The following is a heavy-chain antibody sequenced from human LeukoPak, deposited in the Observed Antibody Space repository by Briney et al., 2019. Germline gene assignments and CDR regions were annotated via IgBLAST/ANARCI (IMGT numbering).Heavy chain of an antibody. D-gene: IGHD4-17*01. CDR1: GGSISSYY. CDR3: ARDLSGDYRDY. V-gene: IGHV4-59*12. J-gene: IGHJ4*02. Sequence: SETLSLTCTVSGGSISSYYWSWIRQPPGKGLEWIGYIYYSGSTNYNPSLKSRVTISADTSKNQFSLKLSSVTAADTAVYYCARDLSGDYRDYWGQGTLVTVSS. CDR2: IYYSGST.